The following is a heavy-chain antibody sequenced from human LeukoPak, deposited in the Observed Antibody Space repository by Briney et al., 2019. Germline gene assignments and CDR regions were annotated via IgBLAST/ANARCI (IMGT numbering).Heavy chain of an antibody. Sequence: GGSLRLSCAASGFTFSSYSMSWVRQTPGKGLEWVSTFSGTGEITYYADSVKGRFTISRDNSKNTLYLQMTSLRAEDTARYYCAKHPRLVRYFDSWGQGTVVTVSS. J-gene: IGHJ4*02. CDR1: GFTFSSYS. CDR3: AKHPRLVRYFDS. CDR2: FSGTGEIT. V-gene: IGHV3-23*01. D-gene: IGHD6-6*01.